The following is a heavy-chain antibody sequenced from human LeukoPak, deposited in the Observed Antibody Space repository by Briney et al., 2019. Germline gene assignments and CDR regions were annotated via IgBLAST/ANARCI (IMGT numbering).Heavy chain of an antibody. V-gene: IGHV4-4*02. J-gene: IGHJ5*02. D-gene: IGHD3-10*01. Sequence: PSGTLSLTCAVSGGSISSSNWWSWVRQPPGKGLEWIGEIYHSGSTNYNPSLKSRVTISVDKSKNQFSLKLSSVTAADTAVYYCASRITMVRGVSGGWFDPWGQGTLVTVSS. CDR3: ASRITMVRGVSGGWFDP. CDR1: GGSISSSNW. CDR2: IYHSGST.